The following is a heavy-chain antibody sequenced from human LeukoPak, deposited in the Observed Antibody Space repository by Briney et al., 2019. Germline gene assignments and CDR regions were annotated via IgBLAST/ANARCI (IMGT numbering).Heavy chain of an antibody. Sequence: PSETLSLTCTVSGGSISSYFWSWIRQPPGKGLEWIGYIYYRGNTNYNPSLKSRVTISVDTSKNHFSLNLSSVTAADTAVYYCARDWGSSGGLGVGYWGQGALVTVSS. CDR2: IYYRGNT. CDR3: ARDWGSSGGLGVGY. D-gene: IGHD6-19*01. V-gene: IGHV4-59*01. CDR1: GGSISSYF. J-gene: IGHJ4*02.